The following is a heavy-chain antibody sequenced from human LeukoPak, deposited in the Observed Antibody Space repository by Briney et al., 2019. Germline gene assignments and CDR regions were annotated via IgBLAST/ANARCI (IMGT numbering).Heavy chain of an antibody. D-gene: IGHD3-9*01. J-gene: IGHJ4*02. CDR2: IYYSGSS. V-gene: IGHV4-30-4*01. CDR1: GGSISNGDYY. CDR3: ASWLRGILFFDY. Sequence: SETLSLTCTVSGGSISNGDYYWSWIRQSPGKGLEWIGYIYYSGSSYYNPSLKSRLTISVDTSKKQFSLKLSSLTAADTAVYYCASWLRGILFFDYWGQGALVTVSS.